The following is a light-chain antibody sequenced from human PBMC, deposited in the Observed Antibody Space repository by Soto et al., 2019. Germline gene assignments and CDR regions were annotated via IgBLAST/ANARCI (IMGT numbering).Light chain of an antibody. J-gene: IGLJ3*02. V-gene: IGLV8-61*01. Sequence: QAVVTQEPSFSVSPGGTVTLTCGLSSGSVSSSYYPSWHQQTPGQAPRTLIYNTDIRSSGVPDRFSGSILGNKAALTITGAQADDESDYYCVLFMGSGPWVFGGGTKLTVL. CDR1: SGSVSSSYY. CDR3: VLFMGSGPWV. CDR2: NTD.